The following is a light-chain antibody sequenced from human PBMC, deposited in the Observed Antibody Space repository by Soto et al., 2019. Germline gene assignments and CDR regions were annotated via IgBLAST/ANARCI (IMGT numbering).Light chain of an antibody. Sequence: IVLTQSPGTLSLSPGERATLSCRASQSVSSTYLAWYQQKSGQAPRLLIYGASSRATGIPDRFSGSASGTDFTLTISRLQPEDFAVYYCQQYGSSPGLYTFGQGTKLEIK. CDR1: QSVSSTY. CDR3: QQYGSSPGLYT. CDR2: GAS. J-gene: IGKJ2*01. V-gene: IGKV3-20*01.